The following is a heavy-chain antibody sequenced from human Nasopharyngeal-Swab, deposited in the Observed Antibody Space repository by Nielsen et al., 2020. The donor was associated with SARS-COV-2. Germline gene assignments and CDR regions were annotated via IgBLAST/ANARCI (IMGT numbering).Heavy chain of an antibody. J-gene: IGHJ6*02. D-gene: IGHD6-6*01. CDR2: IYSGGST. CDR3: ARDPTPAVDSSSSLDYYYGMDV. Sequence: GGSLRLSCAASGFTVSSNYMSWVRQAPGKGLEWVSVIYSGGSTYYADSVKGRFTISRDNSKNTLYLQMNSLRAEDTAVYYCARDPTPAVDSSSSLDYYYGMDVWGQGTTVTVSS. V-gene: IGHV3-53*01. CDR1: GFTVSSNY.